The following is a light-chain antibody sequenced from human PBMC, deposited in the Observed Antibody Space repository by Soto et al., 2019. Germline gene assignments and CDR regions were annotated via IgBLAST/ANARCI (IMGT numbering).Light chain of an antibody. CDR3: AAWDDSLNGVV. V-gene: IGLV1-44*01. J-gene: IGLJ2*01. Sequence: QSVLTQPPSASGTPGQRVTISCSGSSSNIGSKTVNWYQQLPGTAPKLLIDSNNQRPSGVPDRFSGSKSATSASLAISGLQSDDEADYYCAAWDDSLNGVVFGGGTKLTVL. CDR2: SNN. CDR1: SSNIGSKT.